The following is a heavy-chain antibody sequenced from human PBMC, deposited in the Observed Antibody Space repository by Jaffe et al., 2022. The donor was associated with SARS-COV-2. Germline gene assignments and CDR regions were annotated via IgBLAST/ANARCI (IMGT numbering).Heavy chain of an antibody. CDR1: GFTFSSYA. D-gene: IGHD2-2*01. Sequence: EVQLVESGGGLVQPGGSLRLSCAASGFTFSSYAMSWVRQAPGKGLEWVSAISGSGGSTYYADSVKGRFTISRDNSKNTLYLQMNSLRAEDTAVYYCAKDFGCSSTSCLAKYMDVWGKGTTVTVSS. J-gene: IGHJ6*03. V-gene: IGHV3-23*04. CDR2: ISGSGGST. CDR3: AKDFGCSSTSCLAKYMDV.